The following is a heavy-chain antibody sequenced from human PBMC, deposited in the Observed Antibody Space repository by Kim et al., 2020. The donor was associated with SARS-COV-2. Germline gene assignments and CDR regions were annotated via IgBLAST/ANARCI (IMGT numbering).Heavy chain of an antibody. D-gene: IGHD4-17*01. V-gene: IGHV3-9*01. J-gene: IGHJ4*02. Sequence: SVKGRFTISRDNAKNSLYLQMNSLRAEDTALYYCAKDGWPYGGNRYYFDYWGQGTLVTVSS. CDR3: AKDGWPYGGNRYYFDY.